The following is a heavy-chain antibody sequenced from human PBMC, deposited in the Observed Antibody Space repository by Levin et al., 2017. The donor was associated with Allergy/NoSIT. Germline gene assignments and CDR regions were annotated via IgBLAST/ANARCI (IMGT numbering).Heavy chain of an antibody. CDR3: AKDRVVRGVIGWFDP. D-gene: IGHD3-10*01. CDR2: ISGSGGST. CDR1: GFTFSSYA. V-gene: IGHV3-23*01. J-gene: IGHJ5*02. Sequence: GESLKISCAASGFTFSSYAMSWVRQAPGKGPEWVSAISGSGGSTYYADSVKGRFTISRDNSKNTLYLQMNSLRAEDTAVYYCAKDRVVRGVIGWFDPWGQGTLVTVSS.